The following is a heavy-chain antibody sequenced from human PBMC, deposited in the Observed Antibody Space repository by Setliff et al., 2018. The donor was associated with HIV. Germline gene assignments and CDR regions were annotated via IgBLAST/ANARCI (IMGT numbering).Heavy chain of an antibody. D-gene: IGHD3-22*01. CDR3: ATFDYYDSSGFYYGGGH. V-gene: IGHV4-61*02. CDR1: GGSVSSGSYH. J-gene: IGHJ4*02. CDR2: IYTSGST. Sequence: SETLSLTCTVSGGSVSSGSYHWGWIRQPAGKGLEWIGRIYTSGSTNYNPSLKSRVTISVDTSKNHFSLKLSSVTAADTAVYYCATFDYYDSSGFYYGGGHWGQGTLVTVSS.